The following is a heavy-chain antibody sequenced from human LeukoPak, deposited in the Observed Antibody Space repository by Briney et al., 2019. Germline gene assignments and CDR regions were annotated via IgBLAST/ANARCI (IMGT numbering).Heavy chain of an antibody. Sequence: SETLSLTCTVSGGSISSGDYYWSWIRQPPGKGLEWIGYIYHSGSTYYNPSLKSRVTISVDRSKNQFSLKLSSVTAADTAVYYCASGIAVAGLFYWGQGTLVTVSS. CDR1: GGSISSGDYY. D-gene: IGHD6-19*01. CDR3: ASGIAVAGLFY. CDR2: IYHSGST. V-gene: IGHV4-30-2*01. J-gene: IGHJ4*02.